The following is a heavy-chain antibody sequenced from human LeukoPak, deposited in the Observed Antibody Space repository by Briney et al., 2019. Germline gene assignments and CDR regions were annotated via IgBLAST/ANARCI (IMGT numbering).Heavy chain of an antibody. V-gene: IGHV1-46*01. J-gene: IGHJ6*03. CDR3: ARDIHPTYYYASGRGYMDV. Sequence: VASVKVSCKASGYTFTSYGISWVRQAPGQGLEWMGIINPSGGSTSYAQKFQGRVTMTRDTSTSTVYMELTSLLSDDTAVYYCARDIHPTYYYASGRGYMDVWGKGTTVTISS. CDR2: INPSGGST. CDR1: GYTFTSYG. D-gene: IGHD3-10*01.